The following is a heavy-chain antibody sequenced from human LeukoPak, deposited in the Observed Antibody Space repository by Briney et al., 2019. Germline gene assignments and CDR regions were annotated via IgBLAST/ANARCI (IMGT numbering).Heavy chain of an antibody. J-gene: IGHJ4*02. CDR2: IYPGDSDT. CDR1: GYSFTSYW. Sequence: GESLKISCKGSGYSFTSYWIGWVRQMPGKGLEWMGIIYPGDSDTRYSPSFQGQVTISADKSISTAYLQWSSLKASDTAMYYCARGSYYYGSGRGDPFDYWGQGTLVTVSS. D-gene: IGHD3-10*01. V-gene: IGHV5-51*01. CDR3: ARGSYYYGSGRGDPFDY.